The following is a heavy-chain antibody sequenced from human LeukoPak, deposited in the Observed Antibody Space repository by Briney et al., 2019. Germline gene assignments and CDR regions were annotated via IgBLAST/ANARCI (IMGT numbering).Heavy chain of an antibody. CDR3: ARHPRVVTTAYGAFDV. J-gene: IGHJ3*01. CDR2: TYYSGNT. Sequence: PSETLSLTCTVSGGSISNSSYFWGWIRQPPGKGLEWIGSTYYSGNTYYNPSLKTRVTISVDTSKNQLSLRLTSVTAADTAVYYCARHPRVVTTAYGAFDVWGQGTMVTVSS. CDR1: GGSISNSSYF. V-gene: IGHV4-39*01. D-gene: IGHD3-3*01.